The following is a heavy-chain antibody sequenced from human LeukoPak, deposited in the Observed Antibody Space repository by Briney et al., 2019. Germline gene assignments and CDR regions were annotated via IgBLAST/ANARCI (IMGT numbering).Heavy chain of an antibody. CDR1: GGTFSSYA. V-gene: IGHV1-69*06. Sequence: SVKVSCKASGGTFSSYAISWVRQAPGQGLEWMGGIIPIFGTANYAQKFQGRVTITADKSNSTAYMELSRLRSDDTAVYYCARGGNGSGSPQVVTLMDVWGKGTTVTVSS. D-gene: IGHD3-10*01. CDR2: IIPIFGTA. J-gene: IGHJ6*03. CDR3: ARGGNGSGSPQVVTLMDV.